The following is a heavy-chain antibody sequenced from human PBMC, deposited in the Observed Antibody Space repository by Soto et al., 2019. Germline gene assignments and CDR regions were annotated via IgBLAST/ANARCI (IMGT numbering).Heavy chain of an antibody. D-gene: IGHD3-9*01. J-gene: IGHJ5*02. CDR1: GFSFSNAW. Sequence: GGSLRLSCAASGFSFSNAWMSWVRQAPGKGLEWVGRIKSKTDGGTTDYAAPVKGRFTISRDDSKNALYLQMNSLKTEDTAVYYCTTDRLAYYDILTGRRFDPWGQGTLVTVSS. V-gene: IGHV3-15*01. CDR3: TTDRLAYYDILTGRRFDP. CDR2: IKSKTDGGTT.